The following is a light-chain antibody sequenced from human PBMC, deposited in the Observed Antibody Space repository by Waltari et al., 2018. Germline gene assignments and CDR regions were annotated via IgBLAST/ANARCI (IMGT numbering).Light chain of an antibody. J-gene: IGKJ1*01. CDR1: QSISSY. CDR3: QQSYSTPPWT. Sequence: IQMTQSPSSLSESVGDRVTINCRASQSISSYLNWYQQKPGKAPKLLIYAASSLQSGVPSRFSGNGSGTDFTLTISSLQPEDFATYYCQQSYSTPPWTFGQGTKVEIK. CDR2: AAS. V-gene: IGKV1-39*01.